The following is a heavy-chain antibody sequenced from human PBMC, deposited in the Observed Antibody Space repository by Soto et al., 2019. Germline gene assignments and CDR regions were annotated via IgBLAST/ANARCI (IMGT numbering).Heavy chain of an antibody. D-gene: IGHD2-2*01. CDR1: GYTFANYH. J-gene: IGHJ4*02. CDR2: VNPHSGNT. CDR3: ARGWELPAATFDY. Sequence: GASVKVSCKASGYTFANYHINWVLQATGQGLEWMGWVNPHSGNTGYAQRLQGRVSMTSDTSTTTAYMELTSLTSDDTAVYFCARGWELPAATFDYWGQGTLVTVSS. V-gene: IGHV1-8*01.